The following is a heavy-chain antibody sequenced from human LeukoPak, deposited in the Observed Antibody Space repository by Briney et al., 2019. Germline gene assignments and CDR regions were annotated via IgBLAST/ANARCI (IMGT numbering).Heavy chain of an antibody. V-gene: IGHV3-23*01. CDR1: GFTFSNCS. Sequence: GGSLRLSCAASGFTFSNCSMSWVRQAPGKWREWVSTIGGNGATTYYADSVKDRFTISRANSKNTLYLQMTSLRAEDTAVYYCAKIARPWTGYLFDFWGPGTLVTVCS. D-gene: IGHD3/OR15-3a*01. CDR2: IGGNGATT. CDR3: AKIARPWTGYLFDF. J-gene: IGHJ4*02.